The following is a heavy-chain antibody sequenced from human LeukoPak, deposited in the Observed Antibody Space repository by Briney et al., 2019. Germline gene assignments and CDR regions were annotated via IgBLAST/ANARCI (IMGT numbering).Heavy chain of an antibody. CDR1: GFTFSSYA. V-gene: IGHV3-23*01. CDR3: AKDLPRKVLDGSKYYFDY. CDR2: ISGSGGST. J-gene: IGHJ4*02. Sequence: PGGSLRLSCAASGFTFSSYAMSWVRQAPGKGLEWVSAISGSGGSTYYADSVKGRFTISRDNSKNTLYLQMNSLRAEDTAVYYCAKDLPRKVLDGSKYYFDYWGQGTLVTVSS.